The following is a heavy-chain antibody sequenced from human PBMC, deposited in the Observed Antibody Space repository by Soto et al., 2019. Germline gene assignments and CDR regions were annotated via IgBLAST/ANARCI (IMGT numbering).Heavy chain of an antibody. CDR1: GFTFSSYA. CDR3: AMTYCGGDCRNDAFDI. Sequence: QVQLVESGGGVVQPGRSLRLSCAASGFTFSSYAMHWVRQAPGKGLEWVAVISYDGCNKYYADSVKGRFTISRDNSKNTLYLQRNSRRAEDTAVYYGAMTYCGGDCRNDAFDIWGQGTMVTVSS. CDR2: ISYDGCNK. J-gene: IGHJ3*02. D-gene: IGHD2-21*02. V-gene: IGHV3-30-3*01.